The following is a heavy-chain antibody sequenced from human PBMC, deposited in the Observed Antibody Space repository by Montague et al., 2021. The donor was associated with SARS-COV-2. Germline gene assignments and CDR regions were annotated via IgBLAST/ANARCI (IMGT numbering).Heavy chain of an antibody. CDR1: GGSTNNFY. V-gene: IGHV4-59*01. D-gene: IGHD3-16*02. CDR2: IYYSGGT. Sequence: SETLSLTCTVSGGSTNNFYWSWIRQPPGKGLEWIGYIYYSGGTDYNPSLKRRVTISIDTSKIQFSLNLTSVTAADTGVYYCARTSLVSASCRFDPWGQGTLVTVSS. J-gene: IGHJ5*02. CDR3: ARTSLVSASCRFDP.